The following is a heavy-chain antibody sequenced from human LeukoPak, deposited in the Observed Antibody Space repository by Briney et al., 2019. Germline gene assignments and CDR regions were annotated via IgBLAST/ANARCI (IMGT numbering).Heavy chain of an antibody. J-gene: IGHJ4*01. Sequence: PPETLSLTCTVSGGSINSYYWSWIRQPPGKGLEWIGYIYYSGSTSYNPSLKSRVTISRDTSKNQFSLKLRSVTAADTAVYYCTSGGMVSGDFWGHGTLVTVSS. CDR3: TSGGMVSGDF. D-gene: IGHD2-8*01. CDR1: GGSINSYY. CDR2: IYYSGST. V-gene: IGHV4-59*01.